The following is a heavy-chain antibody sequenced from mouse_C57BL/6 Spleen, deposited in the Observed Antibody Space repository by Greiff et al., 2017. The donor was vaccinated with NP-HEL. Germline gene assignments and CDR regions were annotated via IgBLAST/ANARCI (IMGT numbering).Heavy chain of an antibody. V-gene: IGHV1-26*01. D-gene: IGHD1-1*01. CDR2: INPNNGGT. J-gene: IGHJ3*01. Sequence: EVQLQQSGPELVKPGASVKISCKASGYTFTDYYMNWVKQSHGKSLEWIGDINPNNGGTSYNQKFKGKAPLTVDKSSSTAYMELRSLTSEDSAVYYCARAIYYYGSSPAWFAYWGQGTLVTVSA. CDR1: GYTFTDYY. CDR3: ARAIYYYGSSPAWFAY.